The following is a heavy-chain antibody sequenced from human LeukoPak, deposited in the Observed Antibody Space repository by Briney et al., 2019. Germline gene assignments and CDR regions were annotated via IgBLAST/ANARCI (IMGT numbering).Heavy chain of an antibody. J-gene: IGHJ4*02. CDR3: AREGYYYDSSGGYFDY. CDR1: GFTLSTYS. V-gene: IGHV3-64*01. D-gene: IGHD3-22*01. Sequence: PGGSLRLSCAASGFTLSTYSMHWVRQAPGKGLEFVSAIGYNGGDTYYANSVKGRFTISRDISKNTLYLQMGSLRAEDTAVYYCAREGYYYDSSGGYFDYWGQGTLVTVSS. CDR2: IGYNGGDT.